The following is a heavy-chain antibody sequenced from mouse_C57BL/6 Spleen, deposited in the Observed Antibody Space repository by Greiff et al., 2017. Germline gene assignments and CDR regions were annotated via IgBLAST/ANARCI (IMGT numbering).Heavy chain of an antibody. J-gene: IGHJ2*01. CDR3: ASDYYGSSYGGFDY. CDR1: GFTFSDYG. CDR2: ISSGSSTI. Sequence: EVKVVESGGGLVKPGGSLKLSCAASGFTFSDYGMHWVRQAPEKGLEWVAYISSGSSTIYYADTVKGRITISRDNAKNTLFLQMTSLRSGDTAMYYCASDYYGSSYGGFDYWGQGTTLTVSS. V-gene: IGHV5-17*01. D-gene: IGHD1-1*01.